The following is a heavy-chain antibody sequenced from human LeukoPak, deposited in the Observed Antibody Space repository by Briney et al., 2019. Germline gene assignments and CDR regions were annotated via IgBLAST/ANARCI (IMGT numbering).Heavy chain of an antibody. V-gene: IGHV4-61*01. CDR3: ARAATVVTNLDY. Sequence: SETLSLTCTVSGGSVSSGSYYWSWIRQPPGKGLEWIGYIYYSGSTSYNPSLKSRVTISVDTSKNQFSLKLSSVTAADTAVYYCARAATVVTNLDYWGQGTLVTVSS. CDR2: IYYSGST. D-gene: IGHD4-23*01. J-gene: IGHJ4*02. CDR1: GGSVSSGSYY.